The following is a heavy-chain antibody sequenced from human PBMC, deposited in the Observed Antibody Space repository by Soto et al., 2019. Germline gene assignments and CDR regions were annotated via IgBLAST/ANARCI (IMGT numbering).Heavy chain of an antibody. V-gene: IGHV3-30*18. Sequence: QVHLVESGGGVVHPGRSLRLSCATSGFTFNNYAIHWVRQAPGKGLEWVAVISYEGSKSDYADSVKGRFSISIDSSKDTAYLHMNTLRPVGSAVYYCANDGMVLIFYARQWGSADWGLRPLVSVS. CDR1: GFTFNNYA. J-gene: IGHJ4*02. CDR2: ISYEGSKS. CDR3: ANDGMVLIFYARQWGSAD. D-gene: IGHD1-26*01.